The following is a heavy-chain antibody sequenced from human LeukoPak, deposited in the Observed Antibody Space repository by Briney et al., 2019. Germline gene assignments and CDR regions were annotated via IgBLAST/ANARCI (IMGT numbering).Heavy chain of an antibody. Sequence: PGGSLRLSCAASGFTFSSDWMSWVRQAPGKGLEWVANIKQDGSEKYYVDSVKGRFTISRDNATNSLYLKMNSLRTEDTPVSYFATGVRYSVGSFDYWGQGTLVTVSS. CDR1: GFTFSSDW. CDR2: IKQDGSEK. V-gene: IGHV3-7*01. CDR3: ATGVRYSVGSFDY. D-gene: IGHD4-17*01. J-gene: IGHJ4*02.